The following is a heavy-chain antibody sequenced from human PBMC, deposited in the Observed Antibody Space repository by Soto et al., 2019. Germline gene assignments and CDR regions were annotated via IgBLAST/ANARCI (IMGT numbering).Heavy chain of an antibody. J-gene: IGHJ6*02. Sequence: QVQLVESGGGVVQPGRSLRLSCAASGFTFSNYGMHWVRQAPGKGLEWVAIIWSDGSNKYYADSVKGRFTISRDNSKNTLYLQMNSLRVEDTAVYYCAREQAGVWGQGTTVTVSS. CDR1: GFTFSNYG. V-gene: IGHV3-33*01. CDR3: AREQAGV. CDR2: IWSDGSNK.